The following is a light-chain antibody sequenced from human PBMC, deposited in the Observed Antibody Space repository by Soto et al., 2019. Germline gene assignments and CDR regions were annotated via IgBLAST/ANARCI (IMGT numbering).Light chain of an antibody. CDR1: NSDVGGYKY. J-gene: IGLJ1*01. V-gene: IGLV2-14*01. CDR2: DVS. Sequence: QSVLTQPASVSGSPGQSITISCTGTNSDVGGYKYVSWYQHHPGKGPKLMLYDVSNRPSGVSNRFSGSKSGNTASLTISGLQAEDEADYYCSSYISSTTYVLGTGPKLTVL. CDR3: SSYISSTTYV.